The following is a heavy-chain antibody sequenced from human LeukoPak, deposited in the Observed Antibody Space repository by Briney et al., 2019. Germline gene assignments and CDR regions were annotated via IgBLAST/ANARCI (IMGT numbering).Heavy chain of an antibody. D-gene: IGHD2-21*02. CDR2: IYYSGST. J-gene: IGHJ4*02. CDR1: GGSISSGGYY. V-gene: IGHV4-30-4*08. CDR3: AWLSYCGGDCYHDY. Sequence: KPSETLSLTCTVSGGSISSGGYYWSWIRQHPGKGLEWIGYIYYSGSTYYNPSLKSRVTISVDTSKNQFSLKLSSVTAADTAVYYCAWLSYCGGDCYHDYWGQGTLVTVSS.